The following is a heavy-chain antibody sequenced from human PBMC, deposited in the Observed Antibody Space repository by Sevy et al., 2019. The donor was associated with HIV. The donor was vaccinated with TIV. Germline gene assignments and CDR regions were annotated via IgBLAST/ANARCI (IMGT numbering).Heavy chain of an antibody. J-gene: IGHJ5*01. CDR3: ARRPTDQSGSYWFDS. CDR1: GFTFSSYW. Sequence: GGSLRLSCAASGFTFSSYWMHWVRQAPGKGLVWVSRIKTDGSDTSYADSVKGRFTISRDNTKNTLYLQMNSLRAADTAVYYCARRPTDQSGSYWFDSWGQGTLVTVSS. V-gene: IGHV3-74*01. CDR2: IKTDGSDT. D-gene: IGHD1-26*01.